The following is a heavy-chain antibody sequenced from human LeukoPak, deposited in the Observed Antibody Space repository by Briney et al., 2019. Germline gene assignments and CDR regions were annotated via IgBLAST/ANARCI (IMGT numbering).Heavy chain of an antibody. CDR2: IYYSGSA. CDR3: ARESSGSYIIPYYFDS. V-gene: IGHV4-39*07. Sequence: SETLSLTCTVSGGSISSRSYYWGWIRQPPGKGLEWIGSIYYSGSAYYNPSLKSRVTMSVDTSRNQVSLKLSSVTAADTAVYYCARESSGSYIIPYYFDSWGQGTLVTVSS. D-gene: IGHD1-26*01. CDR1: GGSISSRSYY. J-gene: IGHJ4*02.